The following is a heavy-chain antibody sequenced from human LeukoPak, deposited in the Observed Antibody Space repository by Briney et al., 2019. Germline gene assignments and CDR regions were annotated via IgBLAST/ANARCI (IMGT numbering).Heavy chain of an antibody. CDR2: ILSDGSYE. V-gene: IGHV3-30*02. CDR1: GFSLSRNG. D-gene: IGHD3-10*01. CDR3: ARVSYYYGSGSSGDFDY. J-gene: IGHJ4*02. Sequence: GGSLRLSCATSGFSLSRNGMHWVRQAPGQGLEWVAFILSDGSYEYYADSVKGRFTISRDNAKNSLYLQMNSLRAEDTAVYYCARVSYYYGSGSSGDFDYWGQGTLVTVSS.